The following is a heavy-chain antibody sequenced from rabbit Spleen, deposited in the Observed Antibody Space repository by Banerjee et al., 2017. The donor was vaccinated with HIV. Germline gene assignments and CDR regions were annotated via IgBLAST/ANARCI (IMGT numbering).Heavy chain of an antibody. V-gene: IGHV1S40*01. CDR3: ARNYVNAFDP. D-gene: IGHD1-1*01. J-gene: IGHJ2*01. Sequence: QSLEESGGDLVKPGASLTLTCTASGIDFSSCYYMCWVRQAPGKGLEWIACIYTGSSGITYYASWAKGRFTITKTSSTTVTLQMTSLTAADTATYFCARNYVNAFDPWGPGTLVTVS. CDR1: GIDFSSCYY. CDR2: IYTGSSGIT.